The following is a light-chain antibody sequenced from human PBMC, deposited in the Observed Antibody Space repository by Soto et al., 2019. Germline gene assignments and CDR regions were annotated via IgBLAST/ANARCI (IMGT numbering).Light chain of an antibody. CDR2: GAS. J-gene: IGKJ5*01. CDR1: QGITTY. Sequence: PVTHSPSSMPAPVRDRVTITSRAHQGITTYLAWYQQKPGKAPKLLIYGASALQSGVPSRFSGSGSGTDFTLTISSLQPEDFATYYCLQINSYPYTFGQGTRLE. V-gene: IGKV1-9*01. CDR3: LQINSYPYT.